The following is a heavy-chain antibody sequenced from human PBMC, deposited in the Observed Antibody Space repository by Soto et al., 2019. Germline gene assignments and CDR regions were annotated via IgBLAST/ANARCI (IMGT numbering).Heavy chain of an antibody. J-gene: IGHJ5*02. CDR2: INAANGNT. Sequence: GASVKVSCKASGYTFTNYAVHWVRQAPGQRLEWMGWINAANGNTYYSQKFQGRVTITRDTFASTAYMELSSLRSEDTAVYYCARSTGSYYVWFDPWGQGTLVTVSS. CDR1: GYTFTNYA. V-gene: IGHV1-3*01. CDR3: ARSTGSYYVWFDP. D-gene: IGHD1-26*01.